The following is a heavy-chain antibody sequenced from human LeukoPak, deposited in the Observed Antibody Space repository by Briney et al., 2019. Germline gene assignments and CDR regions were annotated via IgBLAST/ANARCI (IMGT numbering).Heavy chain of an antibody. CDR1: GFTFSSYW. D-gene: IGHD3-10*01. CDR3: ARFIRGVTQSSYDS. Sequence: GGSLRLSCAASGFTFSSYWMSWVRQAPGKGLEWVANIKEDGSEKYNVDSVKGRFTISRDNAKNSLYLQMNSLRAEDTAVYYCARFIRGVTQSSYDSWGQEPWSPSPQ. CDR2: IKEDGSEK. J-gene: IGHJ4*01. V-gene: IGHV3-7*01.